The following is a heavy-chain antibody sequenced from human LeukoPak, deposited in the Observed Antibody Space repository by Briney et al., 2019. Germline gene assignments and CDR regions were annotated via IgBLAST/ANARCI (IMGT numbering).Heavy chain of an antibody. CDR3: VGQAGNHPPYYFAY. J-gene: IGHJ4*02. V-gene: IGHV4-39*01. Sequence: SETLSLTCTVSDGSVNSISYYWGWIRQPPGKGLEWIGNIYYNGNTYYNPSLKSRVTISVDSSKNQFSLHLNSVTAADTAVYYCVGQAGNHPPYYFAYSGQGTLVAVSS. D-gene: IGHD6-25*01. CDR1: DGSVNSISYY. CDR2: IYYNGNT.